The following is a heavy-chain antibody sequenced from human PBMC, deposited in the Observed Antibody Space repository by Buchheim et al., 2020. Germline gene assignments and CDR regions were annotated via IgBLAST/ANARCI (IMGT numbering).Heavy chain of an antibody. CDR1: GYTFTSYY. J-gene: IGHJ6*02. D-gene: IGHD1-26*01. CDR2: INPSGGST. CDR3: ARDAGGLLYVRRYYYYGMDV. Sequence: QVQLVQSGAEVKKPGASVKVSCKASGYTFTSYYMHWVRQAPGQGLEWMGIINPSGGSTSYAQKFQGRVTMTRDTSTSTVYMELSSLRSEDTAVYYCARDAGGLLYVRRYYYYGMDVWGQETT. V-gene: IGHV1-46*03.